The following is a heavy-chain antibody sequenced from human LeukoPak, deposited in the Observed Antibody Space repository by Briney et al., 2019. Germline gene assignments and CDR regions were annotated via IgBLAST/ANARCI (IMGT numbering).Heavy chain of an antibody. J-gene: IGHJ4*02. V-gene: IGHV4-39*01. CDR2: IYYSGST. Sequence: SETLSLTCTVSGGSISSSSYYWGWIRQPPGKGLEWIGSIYYSGSTYYNPSLKSRVTISVDTSKNQFSLKLSSVTAADTAVYYCYSAVDWFNFDYWGQGTLVTVSS. CDR3: YSAVDWFNFDY. CDR1: GGSISSSSYY. D-gene: IGHD3-9*01.